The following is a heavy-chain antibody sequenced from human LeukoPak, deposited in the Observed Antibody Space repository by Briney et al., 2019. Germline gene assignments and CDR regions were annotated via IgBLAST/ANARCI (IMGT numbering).Heavy chain of an antibody. CDR2: IIPIFGTA. J-gene: IGHJ4*02. CDR3: ARSYGDADY. Sequence: SVKVSCKASGYTFTGYYMHWVRQAPGQGLEWMGGIIPIFGTANYAQKFQGRVTITADESTSTAYMELSSLRSEDTAVYYCARSYGDADYWGQGTLVTVSS. V-gene: IGHV1-69*13. D-gene: IGHD4-17*01. CDR1: GYTFTGYY.